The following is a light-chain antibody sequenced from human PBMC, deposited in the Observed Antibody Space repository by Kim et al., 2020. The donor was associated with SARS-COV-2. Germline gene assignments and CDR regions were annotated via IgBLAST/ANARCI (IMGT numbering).Light chain of an antibody. Sequence: GQSVTISCTGTGSNIGYYDYVSWYQQHSGKAPKLLIYEVTKRPSGVPDRFSGSRSGNTASLTVSGLQAEDEADYYCSSYAGSNNYVFGTGTKVTVL. V-gene: IGLV2-8*01. J-gene: IGLJ1*01. CDR2: EVT. CDR1: GSNIGYYDY. CDR3: SSYAGSNNYV.